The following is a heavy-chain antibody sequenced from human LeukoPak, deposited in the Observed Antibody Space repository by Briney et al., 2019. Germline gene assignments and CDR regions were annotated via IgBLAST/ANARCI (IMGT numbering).Heavy chain of an antibody. CDR3: ARGYCSSTSCYVFAFDI. Sequence: PGGSLRLSCAASGFTFSDHYMSWIRQAPGKGLEWVSYISSSSSYTNYADSVKGRFTISRDNAKNSLYLQMNSLRAEDTAVYYCARGYCSSTSCYVFAFDIWGQGTMVTVSS. D-gene: IGHD2-2*01. J-gene: IGHJ3*02. CDR2: ISSSSSYT. V-gene: IGHV3-11*06. CDR1: GFTFSDHY.